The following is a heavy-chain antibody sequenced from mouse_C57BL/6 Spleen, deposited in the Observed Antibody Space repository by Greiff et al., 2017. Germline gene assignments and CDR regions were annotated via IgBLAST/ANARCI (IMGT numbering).Heavy chain of an antibody. Sequence: QVQLQQPGAELEKPGASVKLSCKASGYTFTSYWMQWVKQRPGQGLEWIGEIDPSDSYTNYNQKFKGKATLTVDTSSSTAYMQLSSLTSEDSAVYYCARWDYYVVRYFDYWGQGTTLTVSS. CDR3: ARWDYYVVRYFDY. D-gene: IGHD1-1*01. J-gene: IGHJ2*01. V-gene: IGHV1-50*01. CDR1: GYTFTSYW. CDR2: IDPSDSYT.